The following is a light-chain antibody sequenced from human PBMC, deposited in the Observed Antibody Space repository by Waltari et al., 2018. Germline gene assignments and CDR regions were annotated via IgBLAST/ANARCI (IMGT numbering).Light chain of an antibody. CDR1: QSVRRY. J-gene: IGKJ1*01. CDR3: PQRSSLPPT. Sequence: EIVLTQSPATLSLSPGERATLSCRASQSVRRYLAWYKQKPGQAPRPLNLYAFKQANCIPAGVSGGGAWTDFTFTISSLTPEDFAVYYCPQRSSLPPTFGQGTKVENK. CDR2: YAF. V-gene: IGKV3-11*01.